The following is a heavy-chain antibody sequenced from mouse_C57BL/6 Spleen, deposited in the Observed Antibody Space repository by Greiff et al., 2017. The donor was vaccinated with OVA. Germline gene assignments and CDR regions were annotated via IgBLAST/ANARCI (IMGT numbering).Heavy chain of an antibody. Sequence: LQESGPGLVKPSQSLSLTCSVTGYSITSGYYWNWIRQFPGNKLEWMGYISYDGSNNYNPSLKNRISITRDTSKNQFFLKLNSVTTEDTATYYCARDHYYGSSYRWYFDVWGTGTTVTVSS. J-gene: IGHJ1*03. CDR3: ARDHYYGSSYRWYFDV. V-gene: IGHV3-6*01. D-gene: IGHD1-1*01. CDR2: ISYDGSN. CDR1: GYSITSGYY.